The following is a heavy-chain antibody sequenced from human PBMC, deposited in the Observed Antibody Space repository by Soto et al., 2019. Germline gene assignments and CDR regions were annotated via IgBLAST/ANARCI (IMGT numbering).Heavy chain of an antibody. Sequence: GESLKISCKGSGYSFTSYWIGWVRQMPGKGLEWMGIIYPGDSDTRYSPSFQGQVTISADKSISTAYLQWSSLKASDTAMYYWGGVFGWLSKQPSLGGHVAFDIGGQGKRVTVSS. J-gene: IGHJ3*02. D-gene: IGHD3-3*01. CDR3: GGVFGWLSKQPSLGGHVAFDI. V-gene: IGHV5-51*01. CDR1: GYSFTSYW. CDR2: IYPGDSDT.